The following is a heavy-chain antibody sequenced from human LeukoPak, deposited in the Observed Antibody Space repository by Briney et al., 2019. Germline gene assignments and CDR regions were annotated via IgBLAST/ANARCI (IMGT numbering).Heavy chain of an antibody. V-gene: IGHV4-59*12. CDR2: IYYSGST. D-gene: IGHD3-22*01. CDR1: GVSISGYY. Sequence: SETLSLTCTVSGVSISGYYWSWIRQAPGKGLEWIGYIYYSGSTNYNPSLKSRVTISVDTSKNQFSLKLSSVTAADTAVYYCARGYDSSGSYFDYWGQGTLVTVSS. J-gene: IGHJ4*02. CDR3: ARGYDSSGSYFDY.